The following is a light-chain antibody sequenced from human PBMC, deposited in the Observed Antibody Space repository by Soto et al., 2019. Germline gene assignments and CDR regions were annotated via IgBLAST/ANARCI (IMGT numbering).Light chain of an antibody. CDR3: QQSYTIPYT. CDR2: AAS. V-gene: IGKV1-39*01. Sequence: DIQMTQSPSSLPASVGDRVTLTCRASQSISTYLNWYQQKPGKAPKLLIYAASSLQSGVPSRLSGSGSGTDFTLTISSLQPEDFATYNWQQSYTIPYTFGQGTKLEIK. CDR1: QSISTY. J-gene: IGKJ2*01.